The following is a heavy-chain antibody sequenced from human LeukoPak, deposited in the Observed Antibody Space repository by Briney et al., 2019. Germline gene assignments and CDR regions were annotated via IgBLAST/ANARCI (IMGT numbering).Heavy chain of an antibody. CDR3: ALDSKPAFDY. J-gene: IGHJ4*02. CDR2: INPNSGGT. D-gene: IGHD2-21*01. V-gene: IGHV1-2*02. CDR1: GYTFTGYY. Sequence: ASVKVSCMASGYTFTGYYTHWVRQAPGQGLEWMGYINPNSGGTNYAQKFQGRVTMTRDTSISTAYMELTRLTSDDTAVYYCALDSKPAFDYWGQGTLVTVSS.